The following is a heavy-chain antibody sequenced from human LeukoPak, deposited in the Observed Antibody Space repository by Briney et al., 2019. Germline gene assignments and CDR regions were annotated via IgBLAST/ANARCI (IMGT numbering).Heavy chain of an antibody. Sequence: ASVKVSCKASGYTFTGYYMHWVRQAPGQGLEWMGWINPNSGGTNYAQKFQGRVTMTRDTSISTAYMELSRLRSDDTAVYYCARRAYTMVRGVPFDYWGQGTLVIVSS. V-gene: IGHV1-2*02. J-gene: IGHJ4*02. CDR2: INPNSGGT. D-gene: IGHD3-10*01. CDR3: ARRAYTMVRGVPFDY. CDR1: GYTFTGYY.